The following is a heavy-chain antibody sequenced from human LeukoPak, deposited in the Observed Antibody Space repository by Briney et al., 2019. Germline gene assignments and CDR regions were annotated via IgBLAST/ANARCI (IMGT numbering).Heavy chain of an antibody. CDR1: GFTFRNYG. CDR3: ARGHGDPTLINY. D-gene: IGHD4-17*01. Sequence: PGGSLRLSCAASGFTFRNYGMHWVRQAPGVGLEWVAFINDGSNKHYADSVEGRFTISRDNSKNSLYLQMNSLRAEDTAVYYCARGHGDPTLINYWGQGTLVTVSS. J-gene: IGHJ4*02. V-gene: IGHV3-30*02. CDR2: INDGSNK.